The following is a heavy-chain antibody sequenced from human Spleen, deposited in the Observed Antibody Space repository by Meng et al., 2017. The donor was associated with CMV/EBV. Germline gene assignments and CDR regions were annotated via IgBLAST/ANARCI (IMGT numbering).Heavy chain of an antibody. CDR2: IHPHRSDT. D-gene: IGHD7-27*01. CDR3: ARDNNWGPDY. CDR1: GYTFTAHY. Sequence: SCKASGYTFTAHYFHWVQQAPRQGLEWMGWIHPHRSDTNYAQQFQGRVTLTRDTSINTSYMELTRLTSDDTAVYYCARDNNWGPDYWGQGTLVTVSS. J-gene: IGHJ4*02. V-gene: IGHV1-2*02.